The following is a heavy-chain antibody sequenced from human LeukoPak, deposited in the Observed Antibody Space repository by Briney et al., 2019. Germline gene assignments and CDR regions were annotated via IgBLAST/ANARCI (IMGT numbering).Heavy chain of an antibody. V-gene: IGHV5-51*01. CDR3: ARPGQRTDNAGWNHFDY. D-gene: IGHD1-1*01. J-gene: IGHJ4*02. CDR2: IYPGESAA. Sequence: GESLKISCRGSGYTFTNYWIGWVRQMPGKGLERMGIIYPGESAARYSPSFQGQVTISVDQSISTTYLQWSSLKASDTVIYYCARPGQRTDNAGWNHFDYWGQGTLVTVSS. CDR1: GYTFTNYW.